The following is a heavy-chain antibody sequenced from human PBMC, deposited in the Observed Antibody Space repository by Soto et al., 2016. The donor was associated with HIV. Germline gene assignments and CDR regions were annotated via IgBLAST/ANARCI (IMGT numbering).Heavy chain of an antibody. D-gene: IGHD1-26*01. J-gene: IGHJ4*02. CDR2: ISYDGTNK. CDR1: GFTFGTYA. Sequence: QVQLVDSGGGVVQPGRSLRLSCAASGFTFGTYAMHWVRQAPGKGLEWVAVISYDGTNKYYGDSVRGRFTISRDNSKKTLYLQMNNLRPEDTAVYYCARDRARREVFDYWGQGTLVTVSS. CDR3: ARDRARREVFDY. V-gene: IGHV3-30*04.